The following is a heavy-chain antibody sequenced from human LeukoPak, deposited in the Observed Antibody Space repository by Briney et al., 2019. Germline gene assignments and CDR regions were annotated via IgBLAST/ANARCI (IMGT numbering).Heavy chain of an antibody. CDR3: ARASAAAGIKEFDY. D-gene: IGHD6-13*01. Sequence: GGSLRLSCAASVFTFSSYSMNWVRQAPGKGLEWVSSISSSSSYIYYADSVKGRFTISRDNAKNSLYLQMNSLRAEDTAVYYCARASAAAGIKEFDYWGQGTLVTVSS. J-gene: IGHJ4*02. V-gene: IGHV3-21*01. CDR1: VFTFSSYS. CDR2: ISSSSSYI.